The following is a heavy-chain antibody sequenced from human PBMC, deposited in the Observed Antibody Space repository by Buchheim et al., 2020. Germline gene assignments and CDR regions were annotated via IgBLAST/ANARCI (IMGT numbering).Heavy chain of an antibody. CDR2: IYYRGST. J-gene: IGHJ2*01. D-gene: IGHD2-2*01. V-gene: IGHV4-31*03. CDR1: GGSISSGGYY. CDR3: ARDTVVVPAAIKSIESGWYFDL. Sequence: QVQLQESGPGLVKPSQTLSLTCTVSGGSISSGGYYWSWIRQHPGKGLEWIGYIYYRGSTYYNPSLKSRVTISVDTSKNQFSLKLSSVTAADTAVYYCARDTVVVPAAIKSIESGWYFDLWGRGTL.